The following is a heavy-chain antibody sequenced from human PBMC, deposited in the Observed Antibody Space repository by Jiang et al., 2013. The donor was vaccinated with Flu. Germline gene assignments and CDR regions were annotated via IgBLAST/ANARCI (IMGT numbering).Heavy chain of an antibody. CDR2: IYYSGSI. Sequence: GPGLVKPSETLSLTCTVSYGSISSSSYYWGWVRQPPGKGLEWIGSIYYSGSIYYNPSLKSRVTISIDTSKNRFSLNLNSVTAADTAVYYCARHAQDYGSYFDYWGQGTQVTVSS. CDR1: YGSISSSSYY. D-gene: IGHD4-17*01. V-gene: IGHV4-39*01. CDR3: ARHAQDYGSYFDY. J-gene: IGHJ4*02.